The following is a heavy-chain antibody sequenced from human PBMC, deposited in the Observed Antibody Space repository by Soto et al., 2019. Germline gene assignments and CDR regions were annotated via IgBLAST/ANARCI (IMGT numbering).Heavy chain of an antibody. Sequence: PGGSLRLSCAASGFTFNSDSMNWVRQAPGKGLEWVSSISAASDFIYYADSVKGRFTTSRDNAKNSLYLQMNSLSTEDTAVYYCARNSPVGIPTHDAFDIWGQGTMVTVSS. V-gene: IGHV3-21*01. CDR3: ARNSPVGIPTHDAFDI. D-gene: IGHD1-26*01. CDR2: ISAASDFI. CDR1: GFTFNSDS. J-gene: IGHJ3*02.